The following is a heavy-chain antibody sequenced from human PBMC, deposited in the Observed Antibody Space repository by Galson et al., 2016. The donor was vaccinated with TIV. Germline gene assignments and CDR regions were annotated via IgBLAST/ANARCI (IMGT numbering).Heavy chain of an antibody. CDR2: IDWDDDK. D-gene: IGHD3-3*01. J-gene: IGHJ4*02. CDR3: ARAPISISGLATSYYFDY. Sequence: PALVKPTQTLTLTCTFSGFSLSTYGMSVGWIRQPPGKALEWLARIDWDDDKFYNSSLKTRLTISKDISRNQVVLTMTNMDPVDTATYYCARAPISISGLATSYYFDYGGQGTLVTVSS. CDR1: GFSLSTYGMS. V-gene: IGHV2-70*17.